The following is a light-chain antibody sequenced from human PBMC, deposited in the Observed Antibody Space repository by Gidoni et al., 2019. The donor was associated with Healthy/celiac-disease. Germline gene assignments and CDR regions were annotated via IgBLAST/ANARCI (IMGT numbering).Light chain of an antibody. CDR2: WAS. Sequence: DIVMTQSPASLAVSLGERATTNCKPSQSVLYSSNNKNYLAWYQQKPGQPPKLLIYWASTRESGVPDRFSGSGSGTDFTLTISSLQAEDVAVYYCQQYYSRGSTFXQXTKLEIK. CDR3: QQYYSRGST. CDR1: QSVLYSSNNKNY. V-gene: IGKV4-1*01. J-gene: IGKJ2*01.